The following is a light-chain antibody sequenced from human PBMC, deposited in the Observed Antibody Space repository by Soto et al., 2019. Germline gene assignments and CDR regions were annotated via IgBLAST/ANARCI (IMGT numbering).Light chain of an antibody. J-gene: IGKJ5*01. CDR2: KAS. V-gene: IGKV1-5*03. CDR3: QKYNSYPIT. Sequence: DIQMTQSPSTLSASVGDRVTITCRASQSISSWLAWYQQKPAKAPKLLIYKASSLESGVPSRFSGSGSGTEFTLTISTLQPDDFANSFCQKYNSYPITFGKGTRLEIK. CDR1: QSISSW.